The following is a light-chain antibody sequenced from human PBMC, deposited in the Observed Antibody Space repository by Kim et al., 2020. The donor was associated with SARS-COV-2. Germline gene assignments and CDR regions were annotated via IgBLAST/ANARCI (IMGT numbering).Light chain of an antibody. CDR1: SLRRYY. CDR3: NSRHGSGGPGV. CDR2: EKN. J-gene: IGLJ3*02. V-gene: IGLV3-19*01. Sequence: SSELTQDPAVSVALGQTVRITCQGDSLRRYYASWYQQKPGQAPILVIHEKNNLRSAGPARLSGSCSGSTASLSTTRAHAVDDADTYYNSRHGSGGPGVFGGGTQLTVL.